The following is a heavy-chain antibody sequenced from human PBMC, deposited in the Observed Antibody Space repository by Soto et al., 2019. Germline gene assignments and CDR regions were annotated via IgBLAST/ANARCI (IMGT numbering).Heavy chain of an antibody. J-gene: IGHJ4*02. D-gene: IGHD3-10*01. CDR3: ARLWVSTHYYGSGTYLFDY. CDR2: IYYSGST. V-gene: IGHV4-59*08. Sequence: PSETLSLTCTGSGGSISSYYWSWIRQPPGKGLEWIGYIYYSGSTNYNPSLKSRVTISVDTSKNQFSLKLSSVTAADTAVYYCARLWVSTHYYGSGTYLFDYWGQGTLVTVSS. CDR1: GGSISSYY.